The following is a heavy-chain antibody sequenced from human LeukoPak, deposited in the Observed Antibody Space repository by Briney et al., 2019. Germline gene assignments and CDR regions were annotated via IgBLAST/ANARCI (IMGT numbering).Heavy chain of an antibody. J-gene: IGHJ4*02. CDR3: ARGYCSGGSCPRGGYYFDY. D-gene: IGHD2-15*01. CDR1: GITFSSYA. Sequence: GSLRLSFAASGITFSSYAMPWVRQAPGKGLEYVSAISSNGGSTYYANSVKGRFTISRDNSKNTLYLQMGSLRAEDMAVYYCARGYCSGGSCPRGGYYFDYWGQGTLVTVSS. CDR2: ISSNGGST. V-gene: IGHV3-64*01.